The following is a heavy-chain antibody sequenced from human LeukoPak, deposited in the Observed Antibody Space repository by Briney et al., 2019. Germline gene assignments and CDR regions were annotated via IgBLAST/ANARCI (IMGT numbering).Heavy chain of an antibody. Sequence: SETLSLTCAVYGGSFSGYYWSWIRQPPGKGLEWIGENNHSGSTNYNPSLKSRVTISVDTSKNQFSLKLSSVTAADTAVYYCASYNWNDVLDYWGQGTLVTVSS. CDR2: NNHSGST. D-gene: IGHD1-1*01. J-gene: IGHJ4*02. CDR3: ASYNWNDVLDY. CDR1: GGSFSGYY. V-gene: IGHV4-34*01.